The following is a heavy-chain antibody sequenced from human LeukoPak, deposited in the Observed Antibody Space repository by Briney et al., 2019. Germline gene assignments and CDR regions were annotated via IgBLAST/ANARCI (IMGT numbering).Heavy chain of an antibody. CDR1: GGTFSRYA. V-gene: IGHV1-69*05. Sequence: SVKVSCTASGGTFSRYAISWVRQAPGQGLEWMGGIIPIFGTANYAQKFQGRVTITTDESTSTAYMELSSLRSEHTAVYYCARGSRQYYFDYWGQGTLVTVSS. D-gene: IGHD1-26*01. J-gene: IGHJ4*02. CDR3: ARGSRQYYFDY. CDR2: IIPIFGTA.